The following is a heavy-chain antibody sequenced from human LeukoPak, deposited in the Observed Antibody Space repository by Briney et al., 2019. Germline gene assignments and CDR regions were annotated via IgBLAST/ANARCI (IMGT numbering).Heavy chain of an antibody. D-gene: IGHD2-21*02. CDR3: ATTLHIVVVTWHALDI. CDR1: GYTFTGYY. J-gene: IGHJ3*02. CDR2: INPNSGGT. Sequence: ASVKVSCKASGYTFTGYYIHWVRQAPGQGLEWMGWINPNSGGTNYAPTFQGRVTMTRDTSISTAYMELSRLTSDDTTIYYCATTLHIVVVTWHALDIWGQGTMVTVSS. V-gene: IGHV1-2*02.